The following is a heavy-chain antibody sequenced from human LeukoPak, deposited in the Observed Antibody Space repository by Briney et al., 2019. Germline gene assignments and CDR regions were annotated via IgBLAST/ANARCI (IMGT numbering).Heavy chain of an antibody. CDR3: ARDSDYYGSGSYYLSPFDY. Sequence: GGSLTLSCAASGFTFSSYSMNWVRQAPGKGLEWVSSISSSSSYIYYADSVKGRFTISRDNAKNSLYLQMNSLRAEDTAVYYCARDSDYYGSGSYYLSPFDYWGQGTLVTVSS. D-gene: IGHD3-10*01. CDR1: GFTFSSYS. V-gene: IGHV3-21*01. CDR2: ISSSSSYI. J-gene: IGHJ4*02.